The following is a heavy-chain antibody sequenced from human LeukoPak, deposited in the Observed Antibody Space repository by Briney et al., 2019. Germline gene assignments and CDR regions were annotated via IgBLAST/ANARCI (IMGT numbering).Heavy chain of an antibody. CDR3: ARVDSAGGY. CDR2: ISYDGSNK. D-gene: IGHD5-18*01. CDR1: GFTFSTYA. V-gene: IGHV3-30-3*01. Sequence: SLRLSCAASGFTFSTYAMHWVRQAPGKGLEWLAVISYDGSNKYYADSVKGRFTISRDNSKNTLYLQMNSLRAEDTALYYCARVDSAGGYWGQGTLVTVSS. J-gene: IGHJ4*02.